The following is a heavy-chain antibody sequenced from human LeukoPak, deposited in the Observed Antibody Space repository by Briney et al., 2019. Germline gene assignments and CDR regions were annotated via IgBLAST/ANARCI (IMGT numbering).Heavy chain of an antibody. CDR3: ARYVWGSYPTFEDY. J-gene: IGHJ4*02. CDR1: GGSISSYY. V-gene: IGHV4-59*01. CDR2: IYYSGST. D-gene: IGHD3-16*02. Sequence: SETLSLTCTVSGGSISSYYWSWIRQPPGKGLEWIGYIYYSGSTNYNPSLKSRVTISVDTSKNQFSLKLSSVTAVDTAVYYCARYVWGSYPTFEDYWGQGTLVTVSS.